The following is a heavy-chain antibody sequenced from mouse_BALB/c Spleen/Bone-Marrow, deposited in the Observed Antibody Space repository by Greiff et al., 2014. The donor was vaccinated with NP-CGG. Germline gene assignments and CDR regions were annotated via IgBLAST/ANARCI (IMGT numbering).Heavy chain of an antibody. D-gene: IGHD2-14*01. V-gene: IGHV1-26*01. Sequence: FQLQHPGSQLVNTVASMKKSSKGSGESFTGYTMNWVKQSHGKNLEWIGLINPYNGGTSYNQKFKGKATLTVDKSSSTAYMELLSLTSEDSAVYYCAREEGYDEGEYFDVWGAGTTVTVSS. CDR3: AREEGYDEGEYFDV. CDR1: GESFTGYT. CDR2: INPYNGGT. J-gene: IGHJ1*01.